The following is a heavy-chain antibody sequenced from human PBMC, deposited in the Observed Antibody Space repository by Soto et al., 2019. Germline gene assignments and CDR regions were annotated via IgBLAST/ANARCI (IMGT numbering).Heavy chain of an antibody. CDR3: ATTVDFWSGYYDY. CDR1: GDSISSGDLY. CDR2: IYDSGST. Sequence: SETLSLTCSVSGDSISSGDLYWSWIRQPPGKGLEWIGYIYDSGSTYYNPSLKSRINMSVDMSKNQFSLKLTSVTAADTAVYYCATTVDFWSGYYDYWGQGTLVTVSS. V-gene: IGHV4-30-4*01. D-gene: IGHD3-3*01. J-gene: IGHJ4*02.